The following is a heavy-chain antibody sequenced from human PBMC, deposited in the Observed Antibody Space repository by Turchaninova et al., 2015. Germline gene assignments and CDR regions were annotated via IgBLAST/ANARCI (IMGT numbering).Heavy chain of an antibody. J-gene: IGHJ6*02. CDR1: GFTFSSYA. D-gene: IGHD4-11*01. CDR3: AREEDYSKYYYYGMDV. Sequence: QVQLVESGGGVVQPGRSLRLSCAASGFTFSSYAMHWVRQAPGKGLEWVAVISCDGSSKYYADSVKGRFTIALDNSNNTLYLQMNSLRAEDTAGYYCAREEDYSKYYYYGMDVWGQGTTVTVSS. V-gene: IGHV3-30-3*01. CDR2: ISCDGSSK.